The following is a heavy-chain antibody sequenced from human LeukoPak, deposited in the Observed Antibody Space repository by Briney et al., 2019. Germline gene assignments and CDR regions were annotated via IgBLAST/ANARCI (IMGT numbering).Heavy chain of an antibody. Sequence: GGSLRLSCGASGFTFSTYWMTWVRQAQGKGLEWVGNIKEDGSEHYYVDSLQGRFTISRDNAENSLFLQMNSLRAEDTGVYYCARGMTTEYWGQGTLVTVSS. J-gene: IGHJ4*02. D-gene: IGHD4-17*01. CDR1: GFTFSTYW. CDR2: IKEDGSEH. CDR3: ARGMTTEY. V-gene: IGHV3-7*04.